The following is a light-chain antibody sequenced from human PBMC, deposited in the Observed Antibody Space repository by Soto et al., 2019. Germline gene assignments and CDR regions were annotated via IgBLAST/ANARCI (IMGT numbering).Light chain of an antibody. CDR3: QQGHNWPLT. J-gene: IGKJ2*01. CDR1: QSINRE. Sequence: ERVMTQSPATLSLSPGERAALSCRASQSINRELAWYQQKPGQPPRLLIYGASTRATGVPARFTGSESGSEFTLTISGLQSEDFAVYYCQQGHNWPLTFGQGTRLEI. CDR2: GAS. V-gene: IGKV3-15*01.